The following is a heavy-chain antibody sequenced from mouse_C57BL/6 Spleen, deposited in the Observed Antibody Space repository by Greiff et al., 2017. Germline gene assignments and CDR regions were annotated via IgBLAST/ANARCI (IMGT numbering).Heavy chain of an antibody. CDR3: ARSQPYYYAMDY. CDR2: IDPSDSYT. J-gene: IGHJ4*01. CDR1: GYTFTSYW. Sequence: QVQLQQSGAELVKPGASVTLSCKASGYTFTSYWMQWVKQRPGQGLEWIGAIDPSDSYTNYTQKFKGKATLTVDTSSSTAYMQLSSLTSEDSAVYYCARSQPYYYAMDYWGQGTSVTVSS. V-gene: IGHV1-50*01.